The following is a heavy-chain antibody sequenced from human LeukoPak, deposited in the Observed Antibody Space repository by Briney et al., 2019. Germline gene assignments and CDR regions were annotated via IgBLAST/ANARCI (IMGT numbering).Heavy chain of an antibody. Sequence: PGGSLRLSCAASGFTFSNVWMTWVRQAPGKGLECVGRIKTETVGGTTDYAAPVKGRFTISRDDSKNTVDPQMKSLQTEDTAVYYCTTDFLRGYSGSWGQGTLVTVSS. V-gene: IGHV3-15*01. CDR1: GFTFSNVW. D-gene: IGHD5-12*01. J-gene: IGHJ5*02. CDR2: IKTETVGGTT. CDR3: TTDFLRGYSGS.